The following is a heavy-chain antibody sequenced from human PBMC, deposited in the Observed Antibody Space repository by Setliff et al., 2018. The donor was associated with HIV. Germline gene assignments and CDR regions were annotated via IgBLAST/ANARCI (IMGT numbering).Heavy chain of an antibody. J-gene: IGHJ6*03. CDR2: INPGGGNT. CDR1: GYTFTTYY. CDR3: ARGLRGVVKGRYYYMDV. D-gene: IGHD3-10*01. V-gene: IGHV1-46*01. Sequence: PGPSVKVSCKASGYTFTTYYIHWVRRAPGQGLEWLAVINPGGGNTNYAQKFQGRVTVTRDTSTSTVYMDLSSLKSDDTAVYFCARGLRGVVKGRYYYMDVWGKGTTVTVSS.